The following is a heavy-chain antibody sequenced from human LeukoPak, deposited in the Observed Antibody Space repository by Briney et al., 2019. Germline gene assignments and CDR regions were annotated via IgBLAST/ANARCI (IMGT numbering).Heavy chain of an antibody. CDR1: GGPFSGYY. CDR2: INHSGST. Sequence: SETLSLTCAVYGGPFSGYYWSWIRQPPGKGLEWIGEINHSGSTNYNPSLKSRVTISVDTSKNQFSLKLSSVTAADTAVYYCARLRGPYYGDYFDYWGQGTLVTVSS. V-gene: IGHV4-34*01. CDR3: ARLRGPYYGDYFDY. J-gene: IGHJ4*02. D-gene: IGHD3-10*01.